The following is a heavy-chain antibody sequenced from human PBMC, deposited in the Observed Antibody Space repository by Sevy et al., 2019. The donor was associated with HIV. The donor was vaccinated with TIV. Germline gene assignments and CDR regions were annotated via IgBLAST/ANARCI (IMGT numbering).Heavy chain of an antibody. CDR1: GFNFRIYA. J-gene: IGHJ3*01. CDR2: ISGTCTST. CDR3: AKGMGNYDFWRTPMDDAFDV. D-gene: IGHD3-3*01. Sequence: GGSLRLSCAASGFNFRIYAMSWVRQAPGKGLEWVSTISGTCTSTDYADSAKGRFSISRDNSQNTLHLQMNSLRDEDTAVYYCAKGMGNYDFWRTPMDDAFDVWGQVTVVTVSS. V-gene: IGHV3-23*01.